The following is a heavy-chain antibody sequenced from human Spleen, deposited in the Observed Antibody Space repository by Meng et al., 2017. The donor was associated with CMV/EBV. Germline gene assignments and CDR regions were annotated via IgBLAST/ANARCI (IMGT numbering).Heavy chain of an antibody. J-gene: IGHJ4*02. CDR2: ISHSGGT. V-gene: IGHV4-34*01. CDR3: ARARPNYDFWSGWIDY. D-gene: IGHD3-3*01. Sequence: SETLSLTCAVSSGSFSGYYWTWVRQPPGKGLEWIGEISHSGGTNYNLSLKSRLTISIDTSRHQFPLRLSSVTAADTAFYFCARARPNYDFWSGWIDYWGQGALVTVSS. CDR1: SGSFSGYY.